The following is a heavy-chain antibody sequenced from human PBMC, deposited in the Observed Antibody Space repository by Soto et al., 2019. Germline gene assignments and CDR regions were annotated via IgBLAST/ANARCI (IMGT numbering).Heavy chain of an antibody. CDR1: GFTFGDYA. D-gene: IGHD2-2*02. CDR3: TRFYSSRKRCYTSPTGY. J-gene: IGHJ4*02. V-gene: IGHV3-49*04. Sequence: LRLSCTASGFTFGDYAMSWVRQAPGKGLEWVGFIRSKAYGGTTEYAASVKGRFTISRDDSKSIAYLQMNSLKTEDTAVYYCTRFYSSRKRCYTSPTGYWGQGTLVTVSS. CDR2: IRSKAYGGTT.